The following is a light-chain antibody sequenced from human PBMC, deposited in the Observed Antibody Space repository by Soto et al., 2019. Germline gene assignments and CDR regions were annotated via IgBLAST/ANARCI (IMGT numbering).Light chain of an antibody. V-gene: IGKV3D-20*02. J-gene: IGKJ1*01. Sequence: EVILKQSPGTLSLYKGERATLSCRAGQSVSSNYLAWYQQKPGQAPRLLIYGASRRATGIPDRFSGSGSGTDFSLTISRLEPEDCAVYYCQQRINWPLTWTFCQGANVDIK. CDR2: GAS. CDR1: QSVSSNY. CDR3: QQRINWPLTWT.